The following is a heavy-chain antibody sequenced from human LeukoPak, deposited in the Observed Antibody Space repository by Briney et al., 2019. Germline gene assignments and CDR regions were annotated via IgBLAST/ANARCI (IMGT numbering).Heavy chain of an antibody. Sequence: SETLSLTCTVSGGSISSRYWSWLRQPPGKGLEGIGYIYYSGSPNYNPSLKSRVTISVDTSKNQFSLKLSSVTAADTAVYYCASSYSSSWVDYWGQGTLVTVSS. V-gene: IGHV4-59*11. D-gene: IGHD6-13*01. CDR3: ASSYSSSWVDY. CDR2: IYYSGSP. CDR1: GGSISSRY. J-gene: IGHJ4*02.